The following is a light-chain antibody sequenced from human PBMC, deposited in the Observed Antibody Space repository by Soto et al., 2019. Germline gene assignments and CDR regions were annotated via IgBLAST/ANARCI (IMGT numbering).Light chain of an antibody. J-gene: IGKJ1*01. Sequence: DIQMTQSPSSLSASVGDRVTITCRASQGISNHLAWFQQKPGKAPKSLIYAASSLQSGAPSKFSGSGCGTEFNLTNSSLQPEDLAPGYCQQYKSYPMNFGQGTKVEIK. V-gene: IGKV1-16*02. CDR1: QGISNH. CDR3: QQYKSYPMN. CDR2: AAS.